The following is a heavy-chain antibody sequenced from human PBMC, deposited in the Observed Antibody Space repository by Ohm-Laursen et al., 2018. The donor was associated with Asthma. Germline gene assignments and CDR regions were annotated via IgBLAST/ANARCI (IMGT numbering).Heavy chain of an antibody. CDR3: AKAPAGGVRRQFFDF. CDR1: GFIFTSYG. V-gene: IGHV3-30*18. J-gene: IGHJ4*02. CDR2: MPYDGKNE. Sequence: SLRLSCAASGFIFTSYGIHWVRQAPGRGLEWVALMPYDGKNEKFVESVKGRFTLSRDESKNTVYLQMNSLRAYDTAVYYCAKAPAGGVRRQFFDFWGLGTLVTVSS. D-gene: IGHD3-16*01.